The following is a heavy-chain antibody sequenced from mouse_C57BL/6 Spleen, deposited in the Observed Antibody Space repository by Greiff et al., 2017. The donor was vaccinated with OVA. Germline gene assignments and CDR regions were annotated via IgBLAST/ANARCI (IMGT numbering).Heavy chain of an antibody. CDR1: GYTFTSYW. CDR3: ARYYYGSSSGVDY. D-gene: IGHD1-1*01. J-gene: IGHJ2*01. Sequence: VKLVESGAELAKPGASVKLSCKASGYTFTSYWMHWVKQRPGQGLEWIGYINPSSGYTKYNQKFKDKATLTADKSSSTAYMQLSSLTYEDSAVYYCARYYYGSSSGVDYWGQGTTLTVSS. CDR2: INPSSGYT. V-gene: IGHV1-7*01.